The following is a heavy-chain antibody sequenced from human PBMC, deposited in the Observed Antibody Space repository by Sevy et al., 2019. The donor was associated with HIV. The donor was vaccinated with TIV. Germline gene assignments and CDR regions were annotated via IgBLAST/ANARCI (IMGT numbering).Heavy chain of an antibody. J-gene: IGHJ6*02. Sequence: GGSLRLSCAASGFTLSTYGIHWVRQAPGKGLEWVAVIRYDGSNKYYADSVKGRFTISRDNSKNTLYLQMNSLRAEDTAVYYCARDRIGITISAEWGGGMDVWGQGTTVTVSS. D-gene: IGHD3-3*01. CDR3: ARDRIGITISAEWGGGMDV. CDR1: GFTLSTYG. CDR2: IRYDGSNK. V-gene: IGHV3-33*01.